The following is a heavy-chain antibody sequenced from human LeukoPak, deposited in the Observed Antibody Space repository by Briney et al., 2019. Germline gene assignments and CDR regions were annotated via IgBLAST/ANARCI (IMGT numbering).Heavy chain of an antibody. J-gene: IGHJ1*01. CDR1: GDSISSSSYY. V-gene: IGHV4-39*01. D-gene: IGHD3-22*01. CDR2: IYYRGST. CDR3: ARRRYYDSTGYLD. Sequence: SETLSLTCTISGDSISSSSYYWGWIRQPPGKGLEWIGDIYYRGSTYYSPSLKSRVSISIDTSNHQFSLTWNSGTAADTALYFCARRRYYDSTGYLDWGQGTLVTVSS.